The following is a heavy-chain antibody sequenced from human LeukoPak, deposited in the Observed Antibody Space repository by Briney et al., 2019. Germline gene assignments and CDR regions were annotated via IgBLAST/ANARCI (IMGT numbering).Heavy chain of an antibody. CDR2: IYYSGIT. J-gene: IGHJ4*02. CDR3: ASGGYSGYAFDY. D-gene: IGHD5-12*01. V-gene: IGHV4-59*01. CDR1: GGSISSFY. Sequence: PSETLSLTCTVSGGSISSFYWSWIRQPPGKGLQWIGYIYYSGITRYNPSLKSRVTIPVDTSKNQFSLKLSSVTAADTAVYYCASGGYSGYAFDYWGQGILVTVSS.